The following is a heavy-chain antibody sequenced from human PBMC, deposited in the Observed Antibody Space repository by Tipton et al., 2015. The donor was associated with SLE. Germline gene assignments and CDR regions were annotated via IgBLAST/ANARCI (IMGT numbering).Heavy chain of an antibody. CDR3: ARGWDYDFWSGYADY. V-gene: IGHV4-34*01. Sequence: TLSLTCAVYGGSFSGYYWSWIRQPPGKGLEWIGEVNHSGSTNYNPSLKSRVTIFVDTSKNQFSLKLSSVTAADTAVYYCARGWDYDFWSGYADYWGQGTPVTVSS. CDR2: VNHSGST. CDR1: GGSFSGYY. D-gene: IGHD3-3*01. J-gene: IGHJ4*02.